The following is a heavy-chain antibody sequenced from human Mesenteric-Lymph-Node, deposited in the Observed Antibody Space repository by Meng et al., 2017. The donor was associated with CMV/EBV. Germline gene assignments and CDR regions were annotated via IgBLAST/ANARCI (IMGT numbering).Heavy chain of an antibody. CDR3: AREPPTTVITYGMEV. D-gene: IGHD4-17*01. Sequence: GYTFTTYGISWVRQAPGQGLEWMGWISGYNGDTNYAEKFEARVTMTSDTSTSTAYMELRSLTSDDTAVYYCAREPPTTVITYGMEVWGQGTTVTVSS. CDR1: GYTFTTYG. CDR2: ISGYNGDT. J-gene: IGHJ6*02. V-gene: IGHV1-18*01.